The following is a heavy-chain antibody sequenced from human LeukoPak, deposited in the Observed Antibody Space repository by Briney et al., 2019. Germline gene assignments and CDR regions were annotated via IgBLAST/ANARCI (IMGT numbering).Heavy chain of an antibody. J-gene: IGHJ5*02. V-gene: IGHV3-23*01. D-gene: IGHD3-22*01. Sequence: GGSLRLSCAATGFTFSSYAMSWVREAPGEGLEWVSAISGGGGGTYYGDSVKGRFTISRDNSKNTLYLQMNSLRAEDTAVYSCAKGGTYYYDSSWFDPWGQGTLVTVSS. CDR1: GFTFSSYA. CDR2: ISGGGGGT. CDR3: AKGGTYYYDSSWFDP.